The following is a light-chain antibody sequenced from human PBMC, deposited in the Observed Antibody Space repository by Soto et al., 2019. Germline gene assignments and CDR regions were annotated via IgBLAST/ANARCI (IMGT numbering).Light chain of an antibody. CDR1: QGLVSSDGNTY. CDR2: KVS. Sequence: DVLMTQSPLSLSVTLGQSASISCRSSQGLVSSDGNTYLNWFHLRPGQSPRRLIYKVSNRDPGVPDRFSGSGSGTDFTLNISRVEAEDVGVYYCMQGTHWPPTFGQGTKVEIK. J-gene: IGKJ1*01. V-gene: IGKV2-30*01. CDR3: MQGTHWPPT.